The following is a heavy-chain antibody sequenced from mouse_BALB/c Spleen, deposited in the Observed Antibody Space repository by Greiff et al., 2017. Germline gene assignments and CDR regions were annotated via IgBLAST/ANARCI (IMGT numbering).Heavy chain of an antibody. V-gene: IGHV5-17*02. CDR1: GFTFSSFG. Sequence: DVMLVESGAGLVQPGASRKLSCAASGFTFSSFGMHWVRQAPEEGLEWVAYISSGSSTIYYAEILKGRFTISKDNPKNTLFLQMSRLKSEDTAMYYCGRGYCYVYYAMDYWGQGTSVTVSS. J-gene: IGHJ4*01. CDR3: GRGYCYVYYAMDY. D-gene: IGHD1-2*01. CDR2: ISSGSSTI.